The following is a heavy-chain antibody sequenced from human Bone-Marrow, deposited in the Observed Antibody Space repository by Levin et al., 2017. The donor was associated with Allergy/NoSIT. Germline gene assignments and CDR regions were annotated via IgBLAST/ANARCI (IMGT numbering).Heavy chain of an antibody. CDR2: IYYSGIT. CDR1: GDSISSGGYY. V-gene: IGHV4-31*03. Sequence: SQTLSLTCTVSGDSISSGGYYWSWIRQHPGKGLEWIGYIYYSGITYYNTSLKSRLSISVDTSKNHFSLRLNSVPAADTAVYYCASAVFSYGSGSYFDSWGQGTLVTVSS. CDR3: ASAVFSYGSGSYFDS. J-gene: IGHJ4*02. D-gene: IGHD3-10*01.